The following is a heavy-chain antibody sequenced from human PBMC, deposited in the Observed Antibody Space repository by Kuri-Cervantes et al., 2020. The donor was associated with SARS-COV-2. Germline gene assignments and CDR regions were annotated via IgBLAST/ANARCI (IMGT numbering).Heavy chain of an antibody. CDR3: AGGLGTTVIDY. Sequence: GESLKISCAASGFTFSSYWMNWVRQAPGKGLEWVGNIEEDGSEKNYVDSVKGRFTISRDNAKNSLYLRMNSLRAEDTAVYYCAGGLGTTVIDYWGQGILVTVSS. CDR1: GFTFSSYW. J-gene: IGHJ4*02. V-gene: IGHV3-7*01. D-gene: IGHD4-17*01. CDR2: IEEDGSEK.